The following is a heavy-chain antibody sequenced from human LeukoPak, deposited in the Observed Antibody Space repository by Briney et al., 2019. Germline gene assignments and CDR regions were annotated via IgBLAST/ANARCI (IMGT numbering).Heavy chain of an antibody. D-gene: IGHD1-7*01. V-gene: IGHV1-69*13. CDR1: GGTFSSYA. CDR2: IIPIFGTA. CDR3: AREPRGRITGTTGPYYYYMDV. J-gene: IGHJ6*03. Sequence: SVKVSCKAPGGTFSSYAISWVRQAPGQGLEWMGGIIPIFGTANYAQKFQGRVTITADESTSTAYMELSSLRSEDTAVYYCAREPRGRITGTTGPYYYYMDVWGKGTTVTVSS.